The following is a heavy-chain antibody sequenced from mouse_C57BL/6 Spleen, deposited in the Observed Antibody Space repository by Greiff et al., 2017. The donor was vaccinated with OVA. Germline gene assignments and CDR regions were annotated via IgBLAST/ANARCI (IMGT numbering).Heavy chain of an antibody. CDR1: GYAFSSSW. CDR2: IYPGDGDT. CDR3: AVSNYDLMDY. D-gene: IGHD2-5*01. V-gene: IGHV1-82*01. Sequence: QVQLKESGPELVKPGASVKISCKASGYAFSSSWMNWVKQRPGKGLEWIGRIYPGDGDTNYNGKFKGKATLTADKSSSTAYMQLSSLTSEDSAVYFCAVSNYDLMDYWGQGTSVTVSS. J-gene: IGHJ4*01.